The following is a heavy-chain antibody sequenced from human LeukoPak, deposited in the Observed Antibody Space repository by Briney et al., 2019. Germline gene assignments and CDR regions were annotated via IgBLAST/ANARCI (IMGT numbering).Heavy chain of an antibody. CDR3: ARIRPAAMDAFDY. D-gene: IGHD2-2*01. CDR2: MNPNSGNT. J-gene: IGHJ4*02. V-gene: IGHV1-8*01. Sequence: ASVKVSCKASGYTFTSYDINWVRQATGQGLEWMGWMNPNSGNTGYAQKFQGRVTMTRNTSISTAYMELSSLRSEDTAVYYCARIRPAAMDAFDYWGQGTLVTVSS. CDR1: GYTFTSYD.